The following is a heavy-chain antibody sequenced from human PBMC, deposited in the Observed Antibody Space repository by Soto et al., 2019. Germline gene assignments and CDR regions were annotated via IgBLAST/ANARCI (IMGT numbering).Heavy chain of an antibody. CDR1: VFTFSSYG. V-gene: IGHV3-30*18. D-gene: IGHD5-18*01. Sequence: PGGSLRLSCAASVFTFSSYGMHWVRQAPGKGLERVAVISYDRSNKYYADSVKGRFTISRDNSKNTLYLQMNSLRAEDTAVYYCAKAEGYSYDYGMDVWGQGTTVTVSS. CDR3: AKAEGYSYDYGMDV. CDR2: ISYDRSNK. J-gene: IGHJ6*02.